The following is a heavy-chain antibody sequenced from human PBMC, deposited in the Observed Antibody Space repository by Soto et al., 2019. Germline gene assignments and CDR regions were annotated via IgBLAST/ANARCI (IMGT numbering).Heavy chain of an antibody. CDR1: GYSFTSYR. Sequence: PAEALKISCKGSGYSFTSYRIGLVRQMPGKGQEWMGIIYPGDSDTRYSPSFQGQVTISADPSISTAYLELSRLRSEDTAVYYCARGAGYCNNGVCSPGPLDVWAQGTTVPVSS. CDR2: IYPGDSDT. D-gene: IGHD2-8*01. CDR3: ARGAGYCNNGVCSPGPLDV. V-gene: IGHV5-51*01. J-gene: IGHJ6*02.